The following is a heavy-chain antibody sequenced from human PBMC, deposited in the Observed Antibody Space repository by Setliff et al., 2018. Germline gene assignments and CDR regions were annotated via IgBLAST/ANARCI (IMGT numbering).Heavy chain of an antibody. V-gene: IGHV4-39*07. D-gene: IGHD2-21*01. CDR1: GGSISSSSYY. CDR2: IYYSGST. Sequence: PSETLSLTCTVSGGSISSSSYYWGWIRQPPGKGLEWIGSIYYSGSTYYNPSLKSRVTISVDTSKNQSSLKLSSATAADTAVYYCARGRYWFAPNWFDPWGQGTLVTVSS. J-gene: IGHJ5*02. CDR3: ARGRYWFAPNWFDP.